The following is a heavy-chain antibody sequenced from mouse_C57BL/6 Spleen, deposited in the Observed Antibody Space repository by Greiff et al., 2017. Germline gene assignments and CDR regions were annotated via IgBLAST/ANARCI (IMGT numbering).Heavy chain of an antibody. Sequence: DVQLQESGPGLVKPSQSLSLTCSVTGYSITSGYYWNWIRQFPGNKLEWMGYISYDGSNNYNPSLKNRISITRDTSKNQFFLKLNSVTTEVTATYYCARDYGSSLAWFAYWGQGTLVTVSA. J-gene: IGHJ3*01. CDR3: ARDYGSSLAWFAY. CDR2: ISYDGSN. D-gene: IGHD1-1*01. CDR1: GYSITSGYY. V-gene: IGHV3-6*01.